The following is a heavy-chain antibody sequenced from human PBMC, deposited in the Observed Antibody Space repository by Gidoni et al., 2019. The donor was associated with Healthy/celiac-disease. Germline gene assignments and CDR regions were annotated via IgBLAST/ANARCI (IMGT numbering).Heavy chain of an antibody. D-gene: IGHD5-18*01. V-gene: IGHV3-23*01. CDR2: IIGSGGST. Sequence: EVQLLESGGGLVQPGGSLRLSCAASGFTFSSYAMSGVRQAPGKGLEWVSAIIGSGGSTYYEDSVKVRFTISRDNSKNTLYLQMNSLRAEDTAVYYCAKGGYSYGPPATMYYFDYWGQGTLVTVSS. CDR3: AKGGYSYGPPATMYYFDY. J-gene: IGHJ4*02. CDR1: GFTFSSYA.